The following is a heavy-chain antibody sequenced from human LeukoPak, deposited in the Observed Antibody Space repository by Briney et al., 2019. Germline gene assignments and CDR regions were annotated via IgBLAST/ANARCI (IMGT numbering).Heavy chain of an antibody. V-gene: IGHV3-23*01. CDR2: ISGSGGTA. D-gene: IGHD1-1*01. CDR3: AKDTTGTTWFDP. CDR1: GFTFSIYA. J-gene: IGHJ5*02. Sequence: PGGSLRLSCAASGFTFSIYAMSWVRQAPGKGLEWVSAISGSGGTAYYADSVKGRFTISRDNSKNTLYLQMNSLRAEDTAVYYCAKDTTGTTWFDPWGQGTLVTVSS.